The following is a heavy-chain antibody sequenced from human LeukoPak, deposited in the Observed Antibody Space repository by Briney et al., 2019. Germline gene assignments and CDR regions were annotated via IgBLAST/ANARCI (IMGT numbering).Heavy chain of an antibody. CDR1: GYSFTSYW. CDR2: IYPGDSDT. V-gene: IGHV5-51*01. CDR3: ARQARPKHYCSGGSCDDAFDI. Sequence: GESLKISCKGSGYSFTSYWIGWVRQMPGKGLEWMGIIYPGDSDTRYSPSFQGQVTISADKSISTAYLQWSSLKASDTAMYYCARQARPKHYCSGGSCDDAFDIWGQGTMVTVSS. D-gene: IGHD2-15*01. J-gene: IGHJ3*02.